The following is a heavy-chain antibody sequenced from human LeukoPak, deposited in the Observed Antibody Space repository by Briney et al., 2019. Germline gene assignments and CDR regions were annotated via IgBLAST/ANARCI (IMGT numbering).Heavy chain of an antibody. D-gene: IGHD6-13*01. J-gene: IGHJ1*01. V-gene: IGHV3-30*02. CDR1: GFTFSSYG. CDR3: AKDLGESSYQAEYFQH. Sequence: GRSLRLSFAASGFTFSSYGMHWVRQAPGKGLEWVAFIRYDGSNKYYADSVKGRFTISRDNSKNTLYLQMNSLRAEDTAVYYCAKDLGESSYQAEYFQHWGQGTLVTVSS. CDR2: IRYDGSNK.